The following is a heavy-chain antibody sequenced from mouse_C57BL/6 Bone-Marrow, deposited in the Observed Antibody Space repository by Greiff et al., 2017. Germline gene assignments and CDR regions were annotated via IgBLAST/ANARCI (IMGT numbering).Heavy chain of an antibody. CDR3: ARHGDYYYGSSPWYFDV. CDR1: GYTFTSYW. J-gene: IGHJ1*03. D-gene: IGHD1-1*01. Sequence: QVQLQQPGAELVKPGASVKMSCKASGYTFTSYWITWVKQRPGQGLEWIGDIYPGSGSTNYNEKFKSKATLTADKSSSTVYMELSRLTSEDSAVYFCARHGDYYYGSSPWYFDVWGTGTTVTVSS. V-gene: IGHV1-55*01. CDR2: IYPGSGST.